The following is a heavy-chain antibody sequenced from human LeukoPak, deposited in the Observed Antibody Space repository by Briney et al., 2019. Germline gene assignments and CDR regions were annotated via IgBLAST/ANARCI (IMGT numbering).Heavy chain of an antibody. V-gene: IGHV3-15*01. CDR3: TTDAYRYSSSWYEWSYYYGMDV. CDR1: GFTFSNAW. D-gene: IGHD6-13*01. Sequence: GGSLRLSCAASGFTFSNAWMSWVRQAPGKGLEWVGRIKSKTDGGTTDYAAPVKGRFTISRDDSKNTLYLQMNSLKTEDTAVYYCTTDAYRYSSSWYEWSYYYGMDVWGQGTTVTVSS. CDR2: IKSKTDGGTT. J-gene: IGHJ6*02.